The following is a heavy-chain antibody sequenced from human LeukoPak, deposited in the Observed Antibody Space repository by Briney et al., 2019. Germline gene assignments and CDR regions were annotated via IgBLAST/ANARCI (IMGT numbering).Heavy chain of an antibody. CDR3: ARDLGISDGEYFHD. V-gene: IGHV3-53*01. CDR2: IYSGGST. Sequence: AGGSLRLSCAASGFTVSSNYMSWVRQAPGKGLEWVSVIYSGGSTYYADSVKGRFTISRDNSKNSLYLQMDSLRAEDTAVYYCARDLGISDGEYFHDWGQGTLVTVSS. D-gene: IGHD3-16*01. CDR1: GFTVSSNY. J-gene: IGHJ1*01.